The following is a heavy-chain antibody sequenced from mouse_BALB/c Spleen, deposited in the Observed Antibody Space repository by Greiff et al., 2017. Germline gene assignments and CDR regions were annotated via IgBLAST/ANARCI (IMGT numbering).Heavy chain of an antibody. J-gene: IGHJ4*01. CDR2: INPSSGYT. V-gene: IGHV1-4*02. CDR1: GYTFTSYT. CDR3: ASLDYYAMDY. Sequence: QVQLKQSAAELARPGASVKMSCKASGYTFTSYTMHWVKQRPGQGLEWIGYINPSSGYTEYNQKFKDKTTLTADKSSSTAYMQLSSLTSEDSAVYYCASLDYYAMDYWGQGTSVTVSS.